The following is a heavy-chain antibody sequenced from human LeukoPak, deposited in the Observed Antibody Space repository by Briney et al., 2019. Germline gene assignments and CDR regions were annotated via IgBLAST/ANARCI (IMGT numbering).Heavy chain of an antibody. CDR2: IYSNGST. D-gene: IGHD1-14*01. V-gene: IGHV4-30-4*01. CDR3: AKTGWRGGGTFNEFDP. Sequence: SETLSLTCTLSGGSISIGDYKWSWIRQSPGKGLEWIGYIYSNGSTYSNPSLKSRLTISIYTSRNQFSLRLSSVTAADTAVYYCAKTGWRGGGTFNEFDPWGQGTLVAVSS. J-gene: IGHJ5*02. CDR1: GGSISIGDYK.